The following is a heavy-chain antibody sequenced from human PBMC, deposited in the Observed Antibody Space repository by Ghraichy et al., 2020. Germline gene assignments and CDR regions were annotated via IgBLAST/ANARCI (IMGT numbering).Heavy chain of an antibody. Sequence: GGSLRLSCAASGFTFSKYAMTWVRQAPAKGLEWVSAISGSGTRTYYADSVKGRFTISRDNTKDTVYLQMNNVRAEDTAVYYCAKVKDYQLIIPGDYYYYGLDVWGQGTTFIVS. J-gene: IGHJ6*02. CDR2: ISGSGTRT. D-gene: IGHD2-2*01. V-gene: IGHV3-23*01. CDR3: AKVKDYQLIIPGDYYYYGLDV. CDR1: GFTFSKYA.